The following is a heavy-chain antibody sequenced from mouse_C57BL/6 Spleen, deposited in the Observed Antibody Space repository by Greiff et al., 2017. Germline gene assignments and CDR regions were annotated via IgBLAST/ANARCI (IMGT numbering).Heavy chain of an antibody. Sequence: EVQRVEPGGGLVKPGGSLKLSCAASGFTFSDYGMHWVRQAPEKGLEWVAYISSGSSTIYYADKVKGRFTISRDNAKNTLFLQMTSLRSEDTAMYYCAREDSNYIFYWAMDFWGQGTSVTVSS. J-gene: IGHJ4*01. CDR1: GFTFSDYG. CDR3: AREDSNYIFYWAMDF. D-gene: IGHD2-5*01. V-gene: IGHV5-17*01. CDR2: ISSGSSTI.